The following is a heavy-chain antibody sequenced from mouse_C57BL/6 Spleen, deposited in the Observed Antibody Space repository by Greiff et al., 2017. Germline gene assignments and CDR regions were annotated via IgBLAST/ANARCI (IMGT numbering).Heavy chain of an antibody. V-gene: IGHV1-82*01. D-gene: IGHD1-1*01. Sequence: VQLVESGPELVKPGASVKISCKASGYAFSSSWMNWVKQRPGKGLEWIGRIYPGDGDTNYNGKFKGKATLTADKSSSTAYMQLSSLTSEDSAVYFCARLGTTVVATDYWGQGTTLTVSS. CDR3: ARLGTTVVATDY. CDR2: IYPGDGDT. CDR1: GYAFSSSW. J-gene: IGHJ2*01.